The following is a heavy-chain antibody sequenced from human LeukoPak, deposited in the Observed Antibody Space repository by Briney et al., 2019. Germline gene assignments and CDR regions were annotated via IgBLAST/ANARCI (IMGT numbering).Heavy chain of an antibody. CDR1: GGSFSGYY. V-gene: IGHV4-34*01. CDR2: INHSGST. J-gene: IGHJ5*02. CDR3: ASGGFTDWFDP. D-gene: IGHD3-16*01. Sequence: SETLSLTCAVYGGSFSGYYWSWIRQPPGKGLEWIGEINHSGSTNYNPSLKSRVTISVDTSKNQFSLKLSSVTAADTAVYYCASGGFTDWFDPRGQGTLVTVSS.